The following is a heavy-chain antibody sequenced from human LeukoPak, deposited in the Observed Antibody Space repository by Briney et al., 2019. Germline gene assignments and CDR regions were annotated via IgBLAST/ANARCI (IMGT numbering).Heavy chain of an antibody. Sequence: GGSLRLSCAASGFTFGSYGMSWVRQAPGKGLEWVSFITPNADRTSFADSVEGRFTISRDNPRNTLYMQMNSLRDEDTAVYYCAIMHGYYDGSGYWVQWGQGTLVTVSS. V-gene: IGHV3-23*01. D-gene: IGHD3-22*01. CDR2: ITPNADRT. CDR1: GFTFGSYG. J-gene: IGHJ1*01. CDR3: AIMHGYYDGSGYWVQ.